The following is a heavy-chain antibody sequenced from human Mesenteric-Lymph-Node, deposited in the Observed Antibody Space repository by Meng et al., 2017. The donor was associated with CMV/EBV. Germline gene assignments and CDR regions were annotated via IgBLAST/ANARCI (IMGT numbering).Heavy chain of an antibody. CDR1: GYTFPSYD. Sequence: KASGYTFPSYDINWVRQATGQGLEWMGWMNPNSGNTGYAQKFQGRVTMTRNTSISTAYMELSSLRSEDTAVYYCARGGGYYYGSGSPWGQGTLVTVSS. CDR3: ARGGGYYYGSGSP. CDR2: MNPNSGNT. V-gene: IGHV1-8*01. D-gene: IGHD3-10*01. J-gene: IGHJ5*02.